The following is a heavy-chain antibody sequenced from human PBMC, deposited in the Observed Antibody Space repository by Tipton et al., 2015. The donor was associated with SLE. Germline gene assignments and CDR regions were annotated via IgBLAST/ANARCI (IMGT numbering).Heavy chain of an antibody. Sequence: QLVQSGGGVVQPGRSLRLSCAASGFTFSSYAMHWVRQAPGKGLEWVAVISYDGSNKYYADSVKGRFTISRDNSKNTLYLQMNSLRAEDAAVYYCARGGDDASGGAESHWGQGTLVTVSS. V-gene: IGHV3-30*04. CDR3: ARGGDDASGGAESH. J-gene: IGHJ4*02. CDR2: ISYDGSNK. CDR1: GFTFSSYA. D-gene: IGHD3-10*01.